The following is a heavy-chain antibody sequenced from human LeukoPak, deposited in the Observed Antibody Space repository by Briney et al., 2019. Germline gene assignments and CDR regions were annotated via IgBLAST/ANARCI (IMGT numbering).Heavy chain of an antibody. V-gene: IGHV1-46*01. CDR3: ARDYSTVTTRNYYYYMDV. CDR1: GYTFTSHY. Sequence: ASVKVSCKASGYTFTSHYMHWVRQAPGQGLEWMGIINPSGGSTSYAQKFQGRVTMTRDTSTSTVYMELSSLRSEDTAVYYCARDYSTVTTRNYYYYMDVWGKGTTVTISS. D-gene: IGHD4-17*01. CDR2: INPSGGST. J-gene: IGHJ6*03.